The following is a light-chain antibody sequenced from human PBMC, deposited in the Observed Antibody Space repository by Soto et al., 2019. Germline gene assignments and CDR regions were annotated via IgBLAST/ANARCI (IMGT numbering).Light chain of an antibody. V-gene: IGKV3-20*01. CDR3: QHYLDSPWA. CDR2: GAS. CDR1: QSATGNY. Sequence: EIVLTQSPATLSLSPGERATLSCRASQSATGNYLAWYRQKPGQTPRLLIFGASRRATGIPDRFSGSGSGTDFTLTISRLEPEDFAVYYCQHYLDSPWAFGQGTTVEIK. J-gene: IGKJ1*01.